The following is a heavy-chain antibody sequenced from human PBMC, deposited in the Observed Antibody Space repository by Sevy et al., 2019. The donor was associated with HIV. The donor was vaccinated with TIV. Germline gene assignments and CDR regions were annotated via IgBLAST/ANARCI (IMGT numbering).Heavy chain of an antibody. J-gene: IGHJ4*02. V-gene: IGHV1-46*02. CDR3: ARVYYYDYSGPGY. D-gene: IGHD3-22*01. CDR1: GYNLNNYY. CDR2: INPSGGST. Sequence: ASVKVSCKASGYNLNNYYMHWVRQAPGQGLEWMGLINPSGGSTSYAQKFQGRVTMTRDTYTSTLHMELSSLRSEDTAVYYCARVYYYDYSGPGYWGQGTLVTVSS.